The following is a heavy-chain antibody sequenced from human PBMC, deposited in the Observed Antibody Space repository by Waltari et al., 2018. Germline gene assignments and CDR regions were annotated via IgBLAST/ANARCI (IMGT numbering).Heavy chain of an antibody. D-gene: IGHD3-3*01. Sequence: QVQLQQWGAGLLKPSETLSLTCVVSGGSFSGYYWSWIRQPPGKGQEGIGEINHRGRTNYNPSLKSRVTISMDTSKIQFSLKLRSVTVADTAVYYCARANTIFGVIRTWYYMDVWGKGTPVTVSS. V-gene: IGHV4-34*01. J-gene: IGHJ6*03. CDR1: GGSFSGYY. CDR2: INHRGRT. CDR3: ARANTIFGVIRTWYYMDV.